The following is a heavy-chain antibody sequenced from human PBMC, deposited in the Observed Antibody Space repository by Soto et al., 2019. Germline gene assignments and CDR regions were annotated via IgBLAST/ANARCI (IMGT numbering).Heavy chain of an antibody. V-gene: IGHV3-74*01. J-gene: IGHJ6*02. CDR1: GFTFSDYW. CDR2: IKRDGSTT. D-gene: IGHD5-18*01. Sequence: GGSLRLSCAASGFTFSDYWMHWVRQAPGKGLEWVSRIKRDGSTTNYADSVKGRFTISRDNSKNTLYLQMNSLRAEDTAVYYCARVDTAMGYYYYGMDVWGQGTTVTV. CDR3: ARVDTAMGYYYYGMDV.